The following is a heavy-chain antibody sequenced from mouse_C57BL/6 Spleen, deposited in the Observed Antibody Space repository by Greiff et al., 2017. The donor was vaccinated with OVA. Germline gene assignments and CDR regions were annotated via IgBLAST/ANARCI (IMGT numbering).Heavy chain of an antibody. J-gene: IGHJ4*01. D-gene: IGHD2-2*01. CDR2: IYPGDGDT. Sequence: QVQLKQSGPELVKPGASVKISCKASGYAFSSSWMNWVKQRPGKGLEWIGRIYPGDGDTNYNGKFKGKATLTADKSSSTAYMQLSSLTSEDSAVYFCAPYGYDDYYAMDYWGQGTSVTVSS. V-gene: IGHV1-82*01. CDR3: APYGYDDYYAMDY. CDR1: GYAFSSSW.